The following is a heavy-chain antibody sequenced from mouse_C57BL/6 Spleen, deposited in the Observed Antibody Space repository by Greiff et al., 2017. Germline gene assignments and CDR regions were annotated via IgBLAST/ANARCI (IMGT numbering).Heavy chain of an antibody. Sequence: QVQLQQPGAELVKPGASVKMSCKASGYTFTSYWITWVKQRPGQGLEWVGDIYPGSGSTNYNEKFKSKATLTVDTSSSTAYMQLSSLTSEDSAVYYCARRGYYGSSYDFDYWGQGTTLTVSS. CDR3: ARRGYYGSSYDFDY. J-gene: IGHJ2*01. V-gene: IGHV1-55*01. CDR1: GYTFTSYW. CDR2: IYPGSGST. D-gene: IGHD1-1*01.